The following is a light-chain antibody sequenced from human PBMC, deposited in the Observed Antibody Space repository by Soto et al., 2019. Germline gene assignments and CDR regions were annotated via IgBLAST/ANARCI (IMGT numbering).Light chain of an antibody. Sequence: EIVLTQSPGTLSLSPGERATLSCMSSQSVSSTYLAWYQQKPGQAPRLLLYDASNRATGIPARFSGRGSGTDFTLTISSLEPEDFAVYYCQQRTHWPRTFGQGTKVDIK. CDR1: QSVSSTY. CDR2: DAS. V-gene: IGKV3-11*01. CDR3: QQRTHWPRT. J-gene: IGKJ1*01.